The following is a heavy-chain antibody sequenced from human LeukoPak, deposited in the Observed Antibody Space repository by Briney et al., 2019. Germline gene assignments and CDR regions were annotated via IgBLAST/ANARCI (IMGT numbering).Heavy chain of an antibody. CDR2: INPHNGGT. D-gene: IGHD2/OR15-2a*01. CDR1: GYSLIVYY. CDR3: ARGLSFVLPALTAFDV. J-gene: IGHJ3*01. V-gene: IGHV1-2*02. Sequence: GASVKVSCKASGYSLIVYYMHWIRQAPGQGLEWMGWINPHNGGTNYAQNFQGRVTMTRDTSISTAYMELSGLTSDDTAVYCARGLSFVLPALTAFDVWGQGTLVTVSS.